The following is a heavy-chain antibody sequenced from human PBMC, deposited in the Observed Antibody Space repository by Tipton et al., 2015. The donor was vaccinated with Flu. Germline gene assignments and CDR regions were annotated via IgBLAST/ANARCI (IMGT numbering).Heavy chain of an antibody. V-gene: IGHV4-4*07. CDR1: GGSLSSFY. D-gene: IGHD4-23*01. J-gene: IGHJ4*02. CDR2: IYTSGIT. CDR3: ATEYRGGGNRYYFDY. Sequence: TLSLTCTVSGGSLSSFYWTWIRQPAGKGLEWIGRIYTSGITKYNPSLKSRVTMSVDTSKNQFSLKLSSVTAADTAVYYCATEYRGGGNRYYFDYWDQGTLVTVSS.